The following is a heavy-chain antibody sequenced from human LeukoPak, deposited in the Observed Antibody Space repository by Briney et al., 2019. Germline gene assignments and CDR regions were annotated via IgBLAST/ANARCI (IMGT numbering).Heavy chain of an antibody. Sequence: SETLSLTCTVSGGSISSSSYYWGWIRQPPGKGLEWIGSIYYSGSTYYNPSLKSRVTISVDTSKNQFSLKLSSVTAADTAVYYCARHFRFGANVDYWGQGTLVTVSS. J-gene: IGHJ4*02. CDR2: IYYSGST. CDR1: GGSISSSSYY. V-gene: IGHV4-39*01. D-gene: IGHD3-10*01. CDR3: ARHFRFGANVDY.